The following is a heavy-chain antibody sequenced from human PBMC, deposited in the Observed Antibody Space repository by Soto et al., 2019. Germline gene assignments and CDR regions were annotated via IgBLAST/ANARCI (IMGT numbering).Heavy chain of an antibody. V-gene: IGHV3-53*01. CDR1: GFTVSSSY. CDR3: ARDRAVTSLFSSFDP. CDR2: FYSGGDT. D-gene: IGHD4-4*01. Sequence: GGSLRLSCAASGFTVSSSYMNWVRQAPGEGLEWVSVFYSGGDTSYADSVKGRFTISRDNSKNTVYLQMNSLRVEDTGVYYCARDRAVTSLFSSFDPWGQGTLVTVSS. J-gene: IGHJ5*02.